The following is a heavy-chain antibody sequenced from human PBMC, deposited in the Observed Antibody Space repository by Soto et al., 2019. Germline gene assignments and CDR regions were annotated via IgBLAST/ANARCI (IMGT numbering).Heavy chain of an antibody. D-gene: IGHD6-13*01. V-gene: IGHV4-34*01. CDR3: ARVKGGPSWYSVVLGAHWSDP. Sequence: QVQLQQWGAGLLKPSETLSLTCAVYGGSFSGYYWSWIRQPPGKGLEWIGEINHSGSTNYNPSLKRRVPIAVHTPKNQFSLRLSSVTAADTAVYYCARVKGGPSWYSVVLGAHWSDPWGQGTLVTVSS. CDR2: INHSGST. J-gene: IGHJ5*02. CDR1: GGSFSGYY.